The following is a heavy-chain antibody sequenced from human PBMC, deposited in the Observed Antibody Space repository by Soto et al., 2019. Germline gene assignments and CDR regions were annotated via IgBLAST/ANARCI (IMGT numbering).Heavy chain of an antibody. J-gene: IGHJ6*03. CDR3: ARLQPHYDFWSVVLHEENSKGYYYYMDV. V-gene: IGHV4-34*01. CDR1: GGSFSGYY. D-gene: IGHD3-3*01. Sequence: SETLSLTCAVYGGSFSGYYWSWIRQPPGKGLEWIGEINHSGSTNYNPSLKSRVTISVDTSKNQFSLKLSSVTAADTAVYYCARLQPHYDFWSVVLHEENSKGYYYYMDVWGKGTTVTVSS. CDR2: INHSGST.